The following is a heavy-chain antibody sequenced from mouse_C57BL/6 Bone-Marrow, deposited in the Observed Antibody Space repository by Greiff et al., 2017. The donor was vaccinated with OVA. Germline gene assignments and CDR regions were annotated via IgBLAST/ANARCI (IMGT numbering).Heavy chain of an antibody. Sequence: QVQLQQSGAELARPGASVKLSCKASGYTFTSYGISWVKQRTGQGLEWIGEIYPRSGNTYYNEKFKGKATLTADKSSSTAYMELRSLTSEDSAVSICARGRGHLRLPYWGQGTTLTVSS. CDR2: IYPRSGNT. V-gene: IGHV1-81*01. CDR3: ARGRGHLRLPY. CDR1: GYTFTSYG. D-gene: IGHD3-2*02. J-gene: IGHJ2*01.